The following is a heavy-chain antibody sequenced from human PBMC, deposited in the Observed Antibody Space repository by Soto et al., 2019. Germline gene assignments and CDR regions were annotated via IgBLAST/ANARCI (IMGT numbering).Heavy chain of an antibody. CDR1: GGSFSGYY. D-gene: IGHD5-12*01. CDR3: ARVGSGYGNV. J-gene: IGHJ4*02. Sequence: PSETLSLTCAVYGGSFSGYYWSWIRQPPGKGLEWIGEINHSGSTNYNPSLKSRVTISVDTSKNQFSLKLSSVTAADTAVYYCARVGSGYGNVWGQGTLVT. CDR2: INHSGST. V-gene: IGHV4-34*01.